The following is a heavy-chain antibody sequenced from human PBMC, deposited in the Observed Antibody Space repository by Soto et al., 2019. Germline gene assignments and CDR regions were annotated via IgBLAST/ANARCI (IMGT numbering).Heavy chain of an antibody. J-gene: IGHJ6*02. V-gene: IGHV3-30*18. Sequence: GGSLRLSCAASGFTFSSYGMHWVRQAPGKGLEWVAVISYDGSNKYYADSVKGRFTISRDNSKNTLYLQMNSLRAEDTAVYYCAKDLSSIAARPSSYYYYYGMDVWGQGTTVTVSS. D-gene: IGHD6-6*01. CDR1: GFTFSSYG. CDR3: AKDLSSIAARPSSYYYYYGMDV. CDR2: ISYDGSNK.